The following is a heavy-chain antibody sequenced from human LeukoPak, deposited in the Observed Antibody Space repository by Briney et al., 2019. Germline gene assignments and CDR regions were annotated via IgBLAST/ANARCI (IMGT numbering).Heavy chain of an antibody. D-gene: IGHD3-10*01. CDR3: ARGPRLWFGESHYYYYGMDV. Sequence: SETLSLTCTVSGGSISSGSYYWSWIRQPAGKGLEWIGYIYYSGSTNYNPSLKSRVTISVDTSKNQFSLKLSSVTAADTAVYYCARGPRLWFGESHYYYYGMDVWGQGTTVTVSS. CDR2: IYYSGST. J-gene: IGHJ6*02. V-gene: IGHV4-61*10. CDR1: GGSISSGSYY.